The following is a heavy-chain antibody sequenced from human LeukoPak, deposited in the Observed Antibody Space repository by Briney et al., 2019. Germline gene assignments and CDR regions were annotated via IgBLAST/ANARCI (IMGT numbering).Heavy chain of an antibody. CDR2: IIPIFGTA. CDR3: ARAPYYDFWSGTGGYYYYYMDV. J-gene: IGHJ6*03. Sequence: SVKVSCKASGGTFSSYAISWVRQAPGQGLEWMGGIIPIFGTANYAQKFQGRVTITMDESTSTAYMELSSLRSEDTAVYYCARAPYYDFWSGTGGYYYYYMDVWGKGTTVTVSS. CDR1: GGTFSSYA. V-gene: IGHV1-69*05. D-gene: IGHD3-3*01.